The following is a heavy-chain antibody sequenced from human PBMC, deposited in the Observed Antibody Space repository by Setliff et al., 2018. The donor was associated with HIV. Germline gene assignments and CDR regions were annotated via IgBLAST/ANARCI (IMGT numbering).Heavy chain of an antibody. Sequence: SETLSLTCTVSGGSISSYYWSWIRQPPGKGLEWIGYIYYSGSTNYNPSLKSRVTISVDTSKNQFSLKLSSVTAADTAVYYCARGRKRDGYDFYYYYMDVRDKGTTVTVSS. CDR1: GGSISSYY. V-gene: IGHV4-59*12. CDR2: IYYSGST. D-gene: IGHD5-12*01. J-gene: IGHJ6*03. CDR3: ARGRKRDGYDFYYYYMDV.